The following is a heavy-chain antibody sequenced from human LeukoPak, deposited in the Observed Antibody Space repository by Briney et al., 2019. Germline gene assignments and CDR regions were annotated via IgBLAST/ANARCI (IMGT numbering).Heavy chain of an antibody. CDR2: IIPIFGTA. J-gene: IGHJ4*02. CDR3: ARQKPFGDSSGYYYPSDY. V-gene: IGHV1-69*13. CDR1: GGTLSSYA. D-gene: IGHD3-22*01. Sequence: VKVSCKASGGTLSSYAISWVRQAPGQGLEWMGGIIPIFGTANYAQKFQGRVTITADESTSTAYMELSSLRSEDTAVYYCARQKPFGDSSGYYYPSDYWGQGTLVTVSS.